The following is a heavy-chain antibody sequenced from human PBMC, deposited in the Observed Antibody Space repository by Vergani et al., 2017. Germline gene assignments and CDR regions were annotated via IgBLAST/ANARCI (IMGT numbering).Heavy chain of an antibody. CDR2: ISSSSSTI. V-gene: IGHV3-48*04. D-gene: IGHD3-3*01. CDR3: ASGFTTYGMDV. CDR1: GFTFSSYS. J-gene: IGHJ6*02. Sequence: EVQLVESGGGLVQPGGSLRLSCAASGFTFSSYSMNWVRPAPGKGLEWVSYISSSSSTIYYADSVKSRFTISRDNAKNSLYLQMNSLRAEDTAVYYCASGFTTYGMDVWGQGTTVTVSS.